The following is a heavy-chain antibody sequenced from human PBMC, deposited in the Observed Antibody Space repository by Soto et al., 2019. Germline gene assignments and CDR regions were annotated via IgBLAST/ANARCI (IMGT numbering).Heavy chain of an antibody. D-gene: IGHD3-3*01. CDR3: AKVYDFWSGYSGGVLGGWLDP. CDR2: ISGSGGST. CDR1: GVTFSSYA. J-gene: IGHJ5*02. Sequence: PGGSLRLSCAASGVTFSSYAMSWVRQAPGKGLEWVSAISGSGGSTYYADSVKGRFTISRDNSKNTLYLQMNSLRAEDTAVYYCAKVYDFWSGYSGGVLGGWLDPWGQGTLVTVSS. V-gene: IGHV3-23*01.